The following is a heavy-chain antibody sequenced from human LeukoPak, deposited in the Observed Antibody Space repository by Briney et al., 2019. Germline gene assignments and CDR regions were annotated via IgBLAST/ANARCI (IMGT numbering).Heavy chain of an antibody. J-gene: IGHJ4*02. CDR3: ARGPVTTFGY. D-gene: IGHD4-17*01. CDR1: GFTLTRNH. CDR2: IYSSDAT. Sequence: GGSLRLSCAASGFTLTRNHMNSVRQVPGKVLEWVSIIYSSDATYYADSVKGRFTVSRDKANNTLYLKMKSMRADDTAVYYCARGPVTTFGYWGQGTLVTVSS. V-gene: IGHV3-66*01.